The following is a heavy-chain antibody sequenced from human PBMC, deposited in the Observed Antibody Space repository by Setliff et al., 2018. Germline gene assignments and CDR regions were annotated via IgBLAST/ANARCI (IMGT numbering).Heavy chain of an antibody. CDR2: ISPSGST. J-gene: IGHJ4*02. CDR3: ARSPSSGAYWNPRPFYSDY. D-gene: IGHD1-26*01. V-gene: IGHV4-61*09. Sequence: SETLSLTCSVSGASITSGGFYWTWIRQPAGKGLEWIGHISPSGSTTYNPSVKSRVTISLDTSKNHFSLKLDSVTAADTALYYCARSPSSGAYWNPRPFYSDYWAQGTLVTVS. CDR1: GASITSGGFY.